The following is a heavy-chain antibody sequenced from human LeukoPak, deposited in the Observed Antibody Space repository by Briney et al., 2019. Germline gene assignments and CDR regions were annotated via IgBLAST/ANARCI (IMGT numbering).Heavy chain of an antibody. Sequence: GGSLRLSCAASGFTFSSYGMHWVRQAPGKGLEWVAFIRYDGSNKYYAASVKGRFTISRDNSKNTLNLQMNSLRAEDTAVYYCARGYYDSSGYYSLASDYWGQGTLVTVSS. CDR3: ARGYYDSSGYYSLASDY. CDR2: IRYDGSNK. J-gene: IGHJ4*02. V-gene: IGHV3-30*02. CDR1: GFTFSSYG. D-gene: IGHD3-22*01.